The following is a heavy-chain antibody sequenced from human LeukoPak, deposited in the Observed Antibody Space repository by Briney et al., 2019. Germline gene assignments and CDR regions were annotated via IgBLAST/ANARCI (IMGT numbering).Heavy chain of an antibody. V-gene: IGHV1-69*13. D-gene: IGHD3-16*02. J-gene: IGHJ4*02. CDR2: IIPIFGTA. CDR1: GGTFSSYA. CDR3: ARATSESLGELSPSFPDY. Sequence: SVKVSCKASGGTFSSYAISWVRQAPGQGLEWMGGIIPIFGTANYAQKFQGRVTITADESTSTAYMELSSLRSEDTAVYYCARATSESLGELSPSFPDYWGQGTLVTVSS.